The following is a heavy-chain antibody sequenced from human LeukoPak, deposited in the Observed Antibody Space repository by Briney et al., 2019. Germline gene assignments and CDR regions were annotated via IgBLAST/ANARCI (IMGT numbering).Heavy chain of an antibody. D-gene: IGHD5-24*01. CDR3: ARHMVRDGYNDPSKFDY. J-gene: IGHJ4*02. CDR1: GGSISSSSYY. V-gene: IGHV4-61*02. Sequence: PSETLSLTCTVSGGSISSSSYYWSWIRQPAGKGLEWIRRFYTSGSTNYNPSLKSRVTISVDTSKNQFSLKLSSVTAADTAVYYCARHMVRDGYNDPSKFDYWGQGTLVTVSS. CDR2: FYTSGST.